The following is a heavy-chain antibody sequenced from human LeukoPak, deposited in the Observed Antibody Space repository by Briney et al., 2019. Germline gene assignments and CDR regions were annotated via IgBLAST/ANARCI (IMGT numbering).Heavy chain of an antibody. CDR2: ITGSGDIT. J-gene: IGHJ4*02. Sequence: GGSLRLSCAASGFMFRGYGMNWVRQAPGKGLEWVSGITGSGDITYYADSVKGQFTISRDNSKNTLYLQMNSLRAEDTAVYYCARGYSGRWYYFDYWGQGTLVTVSS. V-gene: IGHV3-23*01. CDR3: ARGYSGRWYYFDY. D-gene: IGHD1-26*01. CDR1: GFMFRGYG.